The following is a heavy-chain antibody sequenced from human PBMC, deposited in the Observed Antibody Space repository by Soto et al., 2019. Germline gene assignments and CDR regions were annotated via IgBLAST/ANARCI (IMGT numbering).Heavy chain of an antibody. V-gene: IGHV3-15*07. CDR2: IKSKIDGGTT. D-gene: IGHD3-3*02. CDR1: GFTFSTAW. Sequence: EVQLVESGGDLVEPGGSLRLSCAASGFTFSTAWINWVRQTPGKGLEWVGRIKSKIDGGTTDFAASVQGRFAISRDDSQDTTFMQMNSLKSEDTGVYYCTTDSHFSTRLVRFDLRGRGTLVIVSS. CDR3: TTDSHFSTRLVRFDL. J-gene: IGHJ4*01.